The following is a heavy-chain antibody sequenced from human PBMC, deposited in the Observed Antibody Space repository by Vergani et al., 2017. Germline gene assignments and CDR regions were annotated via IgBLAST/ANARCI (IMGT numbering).Heavy chain of an antibody. CDR1: GESIRSGSHY. V-gene: IGHV4-61*02. Sequence: QVKLQESGPGLLKPSQTLSLTCTVSGESIRSGSHYWSWIRQPAGKGPEWIGHIHTGGSTDLNPSFKSRVSISVDTSKSQFSLKLNSVTVADTAVYYCARVDTQVPATSHFYYMDVWGKGTTVVVSS. CDR2: IHTGGST. J-gene: IGHJ6*03. D-gene: IGHD6-25*01. CDR3: ARVDTQVPATSHFYYMDV.